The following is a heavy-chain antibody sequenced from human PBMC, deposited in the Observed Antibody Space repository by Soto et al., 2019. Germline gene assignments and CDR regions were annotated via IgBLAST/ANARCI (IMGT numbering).Heavy chain of an antibody. D-gene: IGHD3-3*01. CDR1: GGFVNSVNNY. V-gene: IGHV4-30-4*01. Sequence: QVHLQESGPGLVKPSQTLSLTCTVSGGFVNSVNNYWSWIRQPPGKGLEWLGFIYYTGSTYYNPSPSRRITISRDTSKNRVSLKLPSVTDADTAAYYCARVHYSRFGVGDPPVAWFDPWGQGTLVTVSS. CDR2: IYYTGST. J-gene: IGHJ5*02. CDR3: ARVHYSRFGVGDPPVAWFDP.